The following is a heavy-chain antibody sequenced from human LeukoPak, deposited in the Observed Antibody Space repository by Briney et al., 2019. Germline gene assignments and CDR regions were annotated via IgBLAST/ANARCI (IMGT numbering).Heavy chain of an antibody. D-gene: IGHD3-3*01. CDR3: ARDGREKYGVVIRLDY. J-gene: IGHJ4*02. CDR1: GYTFTIYA. Sequence: ASVNVSCKASGYTFTIYAMHWVRQAPGQRLEWMGWINAGNGNTKYSQKFQGRVTITRDTSASTAYMELSSLRSEDTAVYYCARDGREKYGVVIRLDYWGQGTLVTVSS. V-gene: IGHV1-3*01. CDR2: INAGNGNT.